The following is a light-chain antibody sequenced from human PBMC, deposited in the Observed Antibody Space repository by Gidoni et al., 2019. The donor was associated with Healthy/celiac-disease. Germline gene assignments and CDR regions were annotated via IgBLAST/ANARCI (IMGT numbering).Light chain of an antibody. V-gene: IGLV3-21*04. J-gene: IGLJ2*01. CDR1: NIGSKS. Sequence: SYVLPHPPSVSVPPGKTARITCGGNNIGSKSGHWYQQKPGQAPVLVIYYDSDRPSGIPERFSGSNSGNTATLTISRVEAGDEADYYCQVWDSSSDLVVFGGGTKLTVL. CDR3: QVWDSSSDLVV. CDR2: YDS.